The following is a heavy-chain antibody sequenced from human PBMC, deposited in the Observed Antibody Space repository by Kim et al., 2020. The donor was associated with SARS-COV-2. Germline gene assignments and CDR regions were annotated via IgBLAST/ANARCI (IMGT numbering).Heavy chain of an antibody. CDR2: YT. J-gene: IGHJ4*02. CDR3: ARPGDEEEGY. Sequence: YTNYSPSFQGHVTISADKSISTAYLQWSSLKASDTAMYYCARPGDEEEGYWGQGTLVTVSS. V-gene: IGHV5-10-1*01.